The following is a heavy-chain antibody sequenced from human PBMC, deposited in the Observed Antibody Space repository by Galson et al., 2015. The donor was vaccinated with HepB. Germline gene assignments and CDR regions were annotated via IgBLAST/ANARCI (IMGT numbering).Heavy chain of an antibody. D-gene: IGHD6-19*01. V-gene: IGHV3-9*01. J-gene: IGHJ4*02. Sequence: SLRLSCAASGFTFDDYAMHWVRQAPGKGLEWVSGIIWNGGSIAYADSVKGRFTISRDNAKNSLFLEMNSLRAEDTALYYCAKAHRRLSTVAVAGIDYWGQGTLVTVSS. CDR3: AKAHRRLSTVAVAGIDY. CDR1: GFTFDDYA. CDR2: IIWNGGSI.